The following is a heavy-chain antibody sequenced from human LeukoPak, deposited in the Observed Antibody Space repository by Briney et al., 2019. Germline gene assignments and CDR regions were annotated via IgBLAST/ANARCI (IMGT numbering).Heavy chain of an antibody. CDR2: ISATDVNT. V-gene: IGHV3-23*01. CDR3: ARQPAGYSYGAGAFDI. D-gene: IGHD5-18*01. Sequence: GGSLRLSCTTSGFGSKNYAMSWVRLAPGKGLEWVSIISATDVNTYYADSVKGRFTISRDNSKNTLYLQMNSLRAEDTAVYYCARQPAGYSYGAGAFDIWGQGTMVTVSS. CDR1: GFGSKNYA. J-gene: IGHJ3*02.